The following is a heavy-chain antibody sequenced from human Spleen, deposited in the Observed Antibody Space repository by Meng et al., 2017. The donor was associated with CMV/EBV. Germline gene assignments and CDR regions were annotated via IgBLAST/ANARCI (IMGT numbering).Heavy chain of an antibody. Sequence: GGSLRLSCAASGFDFSSFAMHWVRQAPGKGLEWVAVVSYDGSTEYYADSVKGRFTISRDNSKNTLYLQMNSLRAEDTAVYYCAKDRRYSSSWALGYWGQGTLVTVSS. D-gene: IGHD6-13*01. CDR1: GFDFSSFA. J-gene: IGHJ4*02. CDR3: AKDRRYSSSWALGY. CDR2: VSYDGSTE. V-gene: IGHV3-30-3*01.